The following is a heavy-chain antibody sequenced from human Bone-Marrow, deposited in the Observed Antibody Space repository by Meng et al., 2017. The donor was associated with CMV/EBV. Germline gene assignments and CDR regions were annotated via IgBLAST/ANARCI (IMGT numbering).Heavy chain of an antibody. D-gene: IGHD3-3*01. CDR3: ARLGGYDFWSGYQDY. CDR1: GFTFSSYE. J-gene: IGHJ4*02. V-gene: IGHV3-48*03. Sequence: LSLTCAASGFTFSSYEMNWVRQAPGKGLEWVSYISSSGSTIYYADSVKGRFTISRDNAKNSLYLQMNSLRAEDTAVYYCARLGGYDFWSGYQDYWGQGTLVTVSS. CDR2: ISSSGSTI.